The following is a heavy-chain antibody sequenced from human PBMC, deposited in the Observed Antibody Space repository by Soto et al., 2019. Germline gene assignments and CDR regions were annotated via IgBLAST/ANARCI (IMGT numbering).Heavy chain of an antibody. Sequence: GGSLRLSCSASGFTFSSYAMHWVRQTPGKGLEYVSAISSNGGSTYYADSVKGRFTISRDNSKNTLYLQMSSLRAEDTAVFYCVKCLRLYYYDSSGPPGQDYWGRGTLVAVCS. CDR1: GFTFSSYA. CDR2: ISSNGGST. V-gene: IGHV3-64D*08. CDR3: VKCLRLYYYDSSGPPGQDY. D-gene: IGHD3-22*01. J-gene: IGHJ4*02.